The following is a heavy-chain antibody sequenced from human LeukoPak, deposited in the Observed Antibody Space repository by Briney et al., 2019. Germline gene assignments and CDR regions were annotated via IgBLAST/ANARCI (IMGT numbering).Heavy chain of an antibody. Sequence: SETLSLTCTVSGGSISSGGDYWSWIRQHPGKGLEWIGYISYSGTTYYNPSLRSRLTISLDTSKNQFSLELSSVTAADTAVYYCARAAWRGTNSRDAFDIWGLGTVVTVS. J-gene: IGHJ3*02. D-gene: IGHD4/OR15-4a*01. CDR1: GGSISSGGDY. V-gene: IGHV4-31*03. CDR2: ISYSGTT. CDR3: ARAAWRGTNSRDAFDI.